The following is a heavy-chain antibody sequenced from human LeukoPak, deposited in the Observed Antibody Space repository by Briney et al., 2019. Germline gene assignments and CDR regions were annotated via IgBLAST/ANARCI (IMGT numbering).Heavy chain of an antibody. D-gene: IGHD3-10*01. Sequence: TGGSLRLSCAASGFTFSSYSMNWVRQAPGKGLEWVSSISSSSSYIYYADSVKGRFTISRDNSKNTLYLQMNSLRAEDTAVYYCAKDRTPSGGVGGPDYLFDYWGQGTLVTVSS. J-gene: IGHJ4*02. CDR1: GFTFSSYS. CDR2: ISSSSSYI. CDR3: AKDRTPSGGVGGPDYLFDY. V-gene: IGHV3-21*01.